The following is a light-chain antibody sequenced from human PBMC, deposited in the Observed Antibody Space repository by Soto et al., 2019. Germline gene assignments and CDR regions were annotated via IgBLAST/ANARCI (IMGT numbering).Light chain of an antibody. V-gene: IGKV1-39*01. J-gene: IGKJ1*01. Sequence: DIQMTPSPTPLSSSVGDKVTIPFRASQSINNLLNWYQQKPGKAPKVLIYAASSLQSGVTSRFSGSGSGTDFTLTISSLQPEDFATYYCQQSYSTPRTFGQGTKVDIK. CDR1: QSINNL. CDR3: QQSYSTPRT. CDR2: AAS.